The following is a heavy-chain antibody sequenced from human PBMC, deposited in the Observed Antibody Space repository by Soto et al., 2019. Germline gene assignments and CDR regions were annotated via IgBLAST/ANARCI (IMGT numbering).Heavy chain of an antibody. D-gene: IGHD3-16*01. CDR1: GYTFTSNY. V-gene: IGHV1-46*01. CDR3: ARDLRLGAFDI. Sequence: GASVKVSCKASGYTFTSNYMHWVRQAPGQGLEWMGIINPSGGSTSYAQKFQGRVTMTRDTSTSTVYMELSSLRSEDTAVYYCARDLRLGAFDIWGQGTMVTVSS. CDR2: INPSGGST. J-gene: IGHJ3*02.